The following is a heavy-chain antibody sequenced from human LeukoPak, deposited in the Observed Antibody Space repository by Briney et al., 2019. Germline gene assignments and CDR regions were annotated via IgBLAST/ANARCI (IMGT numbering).Heavy chain of an antibody. CDR2: ISAYNGNT. J-gene: IGHJ5*02. Sequence: ASVKVSCKASGYTFTSYGISWVRQAPGQGLEWMGWISAYNGNTNYAQKLRGRVTMTTDTSTSTAYMELRSLRSDDTAVYYCARFRSPHADQLLYVIPTGIWFDPWGKGTLVTVSS. D-gene: IGHD2-2*02. CDR3: ARFRSPHADQLLYVIPTGIWFDP. V-gene: IGHV1-18*01. CDR1: GYTFTSYG.